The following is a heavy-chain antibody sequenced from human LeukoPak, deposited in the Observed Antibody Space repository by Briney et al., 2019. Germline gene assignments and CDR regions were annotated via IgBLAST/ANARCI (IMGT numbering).Heavy chain of an antibody. J-gene: IGHJ4*02. D-gene: IGHD3-22*01. CDR1: GGSISSYY. V-gene: IGHV4-59*08. CDR3: ARRAFSSGYYYFDY. Sequence: SETLSLTCTVSGGSISSYYWSWIRQPPGKGLEWIGYIYYSGSTNYNPPLKSRVTISVDTSKNQFSLKLSSVTAADTAVYYCARRAFSSGYYYFDYWGRGTLVTVSS. CDR2: IYYSGST.